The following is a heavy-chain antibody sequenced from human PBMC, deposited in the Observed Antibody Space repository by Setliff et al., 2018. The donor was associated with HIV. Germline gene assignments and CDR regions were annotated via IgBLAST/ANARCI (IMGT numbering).Heavy chain of an antibody. D-gene: IGHD3-10*01. J-gene: IGHJ3*02. Sequence: LRLSCAASGFPFSSYAMHWVRQAPGKGLEWVAIIWYDGSNKYYADSVKGRFTISRDNSKNTLYLQMNSLRAEDTAVYYCAKVSIWFGTGAFDIWGQGTMVTVSS. CDR3: AKVSIWFGTGAFDI. CDR1: GFPFSSYA. CDR2: IWYDGSNK. V-gene: IGHV3-30*02.